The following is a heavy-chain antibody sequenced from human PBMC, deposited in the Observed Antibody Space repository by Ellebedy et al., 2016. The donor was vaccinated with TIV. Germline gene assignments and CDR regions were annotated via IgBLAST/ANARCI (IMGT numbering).Heavy chain of an antibody. D-gene: IGHD1-14*01. CDR3: SRDSNHSPDY. V-gene: IGHV3-74*01. CDR2: INNDGSGT. CDR1: GFTFIDYW. Sequence: GESLKISXAASGFTFIDYWMNWVRQAPGKGLVWVAQINNDGSGTKYANSVKGRFTISRDNAKNTLYLQTNSLRAEDTAVYYCSRDSNHSPDYWGQGILVTVSS. J-gene: IGHJ4*02.